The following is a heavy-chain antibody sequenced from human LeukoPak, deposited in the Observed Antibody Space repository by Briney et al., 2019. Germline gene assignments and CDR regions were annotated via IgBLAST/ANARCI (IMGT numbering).Heavy chain of an antibody. CDR2: IYYSGTT. J-gene: IGHJ4*02. CDR1: GGSIRTYY. Sequence: SETLSLTCTVSGGSIRTYYWSRIRQPPGKGLEWIGYIYYSGTTHYNPSLKSRVTISLDTSNNHFSLRLSSVTAADTAVYYCARYYYGSGSYYNIAYFDYWGQGTLVTVSS. CDR3: ARYYYGSGSYYNIAYFDY. V-gene: IGHV4-59*01. D-gene: IGHD3-10*01.